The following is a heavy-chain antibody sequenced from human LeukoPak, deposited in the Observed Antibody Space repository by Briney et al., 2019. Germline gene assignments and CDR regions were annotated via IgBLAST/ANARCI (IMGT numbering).Heavy chain of an antibody. V-gene: IGHV4-59*08. Sequence: PSETLSLTCTVSGGSISGYYWSWIRQSPEKGLESIGYIYYSGSTNYNPSLKSRVTISVDTSKNQFSLKLNSVTAADTAVYYCARHPRMANDGFDIWGQGTMVTVSS. J-gene: IGHJ3*02. CDR1: GGSISGYY. CDR2: IYYSGST. D-gene: IGHD5-24*01. CDR3: ARHPRMANDGFDI.